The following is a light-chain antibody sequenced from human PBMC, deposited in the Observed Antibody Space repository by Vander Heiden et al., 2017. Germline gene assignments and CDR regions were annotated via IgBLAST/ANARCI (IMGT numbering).Light chain of an antibody. J-gene: IGLJ2*01. Sequence: QSALTQPPSASGSPGPSVTISCTGTSSDVGGFNFVSWYQQYPGKAPKLMISEVSKRPSGVPDRFSGSKSGNTASLTVSGLQAEDEADYYCSSYGGSNNLVFGGGTKLTVL. V-gene: IGLV2-8*01. CDR1: SSDVGGFNF. CDR2: EVS. CDR3: SSYGGSNNLV.